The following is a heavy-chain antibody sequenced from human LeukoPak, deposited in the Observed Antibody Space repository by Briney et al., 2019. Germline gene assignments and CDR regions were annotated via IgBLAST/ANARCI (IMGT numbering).Heavy chain of an antibody. CDR3: AKPVYYYDSSGPFDY. CDR1: GFTFSSYS. V-gene: IGHV3-21*01. D-gene: IGHD3-22*01. Sequence: PGGSLRLSCAASGFTFSSYSMNWVRQAPGKGLEWVSSISSSSSYIYYADSVKGRFTISRDNSKNTLYVQMNSLRAEDTAVYYCAKPVYYYDSSGPFDYWGQGTLVTVSS. CDR2: ISSSSSYI. J-gene: IGHJ4*02.